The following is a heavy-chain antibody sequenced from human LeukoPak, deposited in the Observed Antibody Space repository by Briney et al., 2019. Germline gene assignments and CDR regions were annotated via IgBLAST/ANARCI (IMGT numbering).Heavy chain of an antibody. CDR2: IRSKAYGGTT. J-gene: IGHJ4*02. Sequence: KSGGSLRLSCTASGFTFGDYTMSWFRQAPGKRLEWVGFIRSKAYGGTTEYAASVNGRFTISRDDSKSIAYLQMNSLKTEDTAVYYCTSLNSDYSNYSPWGQGTLVTVSS. D-gene: IGHD4-11*01. CDR1: GFTFGDYT. V-gene: IGHV3-49*05. CDR3: TSLNSDYSNYSP.